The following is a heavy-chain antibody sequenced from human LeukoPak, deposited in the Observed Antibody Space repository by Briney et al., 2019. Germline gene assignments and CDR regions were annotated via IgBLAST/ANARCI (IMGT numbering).Heavy chain of an antibody. CDR3: ARVIGFGGGMTRDAFDI. CDR1: GYTFTSYD. V-gene: IGHV1-8*03. Sequence: ASVKVSCKASGYTFTSYDINWVRQATGQGLEWMGWMNPNSGNTGYAQKFQGRVTITRNTSISTAYMELSSLRSEDTAVYYCARVIGFGGGMTRDAFDIWGQGTMVTVSS. D-gene: IGHD3-16*01. J-gene: IGHJ3*02. CDR2: MNPNSGNT.